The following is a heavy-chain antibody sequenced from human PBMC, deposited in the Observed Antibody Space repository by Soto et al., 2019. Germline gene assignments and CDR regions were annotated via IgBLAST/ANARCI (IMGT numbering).Heavy chain of an antibody. Sequence: DVQLLESGGDLVQPGGSLRLSCAASGFTFSTYAMSWVRQAPGKGLEWVSTISGAGMTTYYADSVKGRFTISRDNSKNTLYLQLSSLRVDDTAIYYCANNKRSEAFDDWGQGTLVTVSS. V-gene: IGHV3-23*01. CDR2: ISGAGMTT. CDR3: ANNKRSEAFDD. J-gene: IGHJ4*02. CDR1: GFTFSTYA.